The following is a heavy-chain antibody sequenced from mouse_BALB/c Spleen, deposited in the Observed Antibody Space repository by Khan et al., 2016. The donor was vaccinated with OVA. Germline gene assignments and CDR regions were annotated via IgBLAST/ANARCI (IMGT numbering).Heavy chain of an antibody. CDR3: ARGYFGNYEFAY. J-gene: IGHJ3*01. CDR2: IFPGTGTT. D-gene: IGHD2-1*01. CDR1: GYTFTNYW. Sequence: VQLQESEAELVKPGASVKLSCKTSGYTFTNYWIQWIKQRPGQGLEWIGEIFPGTGTTYYNENFKDKATLTIDTSSTTAYMQPSSLTSEDSAVYFGARGYFGNYEFAYWSQGTLVTVSA. V-gene: IGHV1S132*01.